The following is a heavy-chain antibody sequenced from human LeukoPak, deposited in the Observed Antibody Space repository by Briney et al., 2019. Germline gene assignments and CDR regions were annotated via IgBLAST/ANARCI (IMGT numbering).Heavy chain of an antibody. J-gene: IGHJ6*02. V-gene: IGHV3-33*08. CDR3: ARDEQQLVRARGMDV. Sequence: GGSLRLSCAASGFTFSSYAMSWVRQAPGKGLEWVAVIWYDGSNKNCADSVKGRFTISRDNSKNTLYLQMNSLRAEDTAVYYCARDEQQLVRARGMDVWGRGTTVIVSS. CDR1: GFTFSSYA. D-gene: IGHD6-13*01. CDR2: IWYDGSNK.